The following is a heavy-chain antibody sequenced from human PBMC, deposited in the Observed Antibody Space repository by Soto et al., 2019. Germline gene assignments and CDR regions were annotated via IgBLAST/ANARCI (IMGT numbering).Heavy chain of an antibody. D-gene: IGHD3-16*01. Sequence: PSETLSLTCAVYGGSFSGYYWSWIRQPPGKGLEWIGEINHSVSTNYNPSLKSRNTLSIDTSNNQSSLMLSPVNAAEAAVYYFEKCVTEDYYYYGMDVWGQGTKVTVSS. CDR2: INHSVST. J-gene: IGHJ6*02. V-gene: IGHV4-34*01. CDR1: GGSFSGYY. CDR3: EKCVTEDYYYYGMDV.